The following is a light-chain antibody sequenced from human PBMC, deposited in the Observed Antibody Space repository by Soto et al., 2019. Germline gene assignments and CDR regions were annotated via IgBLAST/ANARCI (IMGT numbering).Light chain of an antibody. CDR1: SSDVGGYNY. CDR2: DVS. Sequence: QSALTQPASVSGSPGQSITISCTGTSSDVGGYNYVSWYQQHPGKAPKLMIYDVSSRPSGVSNRFSGSKSGNTASLTISGLQAEDEADYYCSSYTTSNTPYVIFGGGTQLTV. J-gene: IGLJ2*01. CDR3: SSYTTSNTPYVI. V-gene: IGLV2-14*01.